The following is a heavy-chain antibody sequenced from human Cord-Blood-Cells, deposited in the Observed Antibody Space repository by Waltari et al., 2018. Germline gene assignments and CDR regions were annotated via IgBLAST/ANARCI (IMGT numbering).Heavy chain of an antibody. CDR2: INHSGST. Sequence: QVQLQQWGAGLLKPSETLSLTCAVYGGSFSGYYWSWIRQPPGKGLEWIGEINHSGSTNYNPSLKSRVTISVDTSKNQFSLKLSSVTAADTAVYYCARWITGTTDGMDVWGQGTTVTVSS. CDR3: ARWITGTTDGMDV. J-gene: IGHJ6*02. CDR1: GGSFSGYY. V-gene: IGHV4-34*01. D-gene: IGHD1-7*01.